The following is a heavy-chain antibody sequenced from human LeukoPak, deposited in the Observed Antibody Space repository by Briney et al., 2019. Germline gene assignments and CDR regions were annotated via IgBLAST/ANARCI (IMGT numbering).Heavy chain of an antibody. CDR3: ARANLMVRGVIITSYYYYYMDV. J-gene: IGHJ6*03. V-gene: IGHV4-61*02. D-gene: IGHD3-10*01. CDR1: GGSISSGSYY. Sequence: SQTLTLTCTVSGGSISSGSYYWSWIRQPAGKGLEWIGRIYTSGSTNYNPSLKSRVTISVDTSKNQFSLKLSSVTAADTAVYYCARANLMVRGVIITSYYYYYMDVWGKGTTVTISS. CDR2: IYTSGST.